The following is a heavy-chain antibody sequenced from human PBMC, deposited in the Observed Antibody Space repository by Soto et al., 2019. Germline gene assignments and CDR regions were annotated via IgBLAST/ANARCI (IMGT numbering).Heavy chain of an antibody. V-gene: IGHV4-34*01. J-gene: IGHJ3*02. Sequence: QVQLQQWGAGLLKPSETLSLTCAVYGGSVNSGNYYWSWIRQPPGKGLEWIGEMSHSGGTHFNPSLKSRVTISVDTSKNQFSLKMSSGTAADTALYYCARGELGTATTVVDAFDIWGQGTLVNVSS. CDR3: ARGELGTATTVVDAFDI. CDR2: MSHSGGT. CDR1: GGSVNSGNYY. D-gene: IGHD1-1*01.